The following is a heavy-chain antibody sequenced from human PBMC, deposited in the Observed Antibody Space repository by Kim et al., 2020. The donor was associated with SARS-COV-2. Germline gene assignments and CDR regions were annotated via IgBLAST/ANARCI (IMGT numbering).Heavy chain of an antibody. Sequence: GRFTISRDDSKNTLYLQMNSLKTEDTAVYYCTTDPGIAAADPYYYYYGMDVWGQGTTVTVSS. CDR3: TTDPGIAAADPYYYYYGMDV. J-gene: IGHJ6*02. V-gene: IGHV3-15*01. D-gene: IGHD6-13*01.